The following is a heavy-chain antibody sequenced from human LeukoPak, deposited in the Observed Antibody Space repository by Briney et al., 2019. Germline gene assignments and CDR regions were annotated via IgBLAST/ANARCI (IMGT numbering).Heavy chain of an antibody. CDR1: GFTFSSYA. Sequence: PGGSLRLSCAASGFTFSSYAMHWVRQAPGKGLEWVAVISYDGSNKYYADSVKGRFTISRDNSKNTLYLQMNSLRAEDTAVYYRARDGSDGDGYTFEFFDYWGQGTLVTVSS. CDR3: ARDGSDGDGYTFEFFDY. CDR2: ISYDGSNK. V-gene: IGHV3-30-3*01. J-gene: IGHJ4*02. D-gene: IGHD5-24*01.